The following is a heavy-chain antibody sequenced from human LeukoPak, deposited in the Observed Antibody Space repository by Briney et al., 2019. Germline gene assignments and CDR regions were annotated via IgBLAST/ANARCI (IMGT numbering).Heavy chain of an antibody. V-gene: IGHV3-74*01. J-gene: IGHJ2*01. CDR1: GFTFSSSW. D-gene: IGHD1-7*01. CDR3: ARAGNYYLDL. CDR2: MNGDGRTI. Sequence: PGGSLRLSCAASGFTFSSSWMHWVRQGPGKGLVWVARMNGDGRTINYADSVKGRFTISRDNAKNTLYLQMNSLRAEDAAVYYCARAGNYYLDLWGRGTLVTVSS.